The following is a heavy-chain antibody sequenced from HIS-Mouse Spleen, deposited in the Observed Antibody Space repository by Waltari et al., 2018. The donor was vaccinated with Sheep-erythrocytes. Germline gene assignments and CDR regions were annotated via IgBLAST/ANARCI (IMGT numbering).Heavy chain of an antibody. CDR3: ASDPQTGADY. CDR1: GGSISSGGYY. D-gene: IGHD7-27*01. J-gene: IGHJ4*02. CDR2: IYYSGGT. V-gene: IGHV4-31*03. Sequence: QVQLQESGPGLVKPSQTLSLTCTVSGGSISSGGYYWSWIRQPPGKGLEWMGYIYYSGGTSNNQSLKSRVTISVDTAKNQFSLKLSSETAADTAVYYCASDPQTGADYWGQGTLVTVSS.